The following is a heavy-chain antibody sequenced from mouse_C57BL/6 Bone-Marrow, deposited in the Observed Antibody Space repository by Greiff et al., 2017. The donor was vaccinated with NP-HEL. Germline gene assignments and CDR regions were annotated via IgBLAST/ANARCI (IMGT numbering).Heavy chain of an antibody. J-gene: IGHJ3*01. CDR3: ARDRGLLLGFAY. D-gene: IGHD1-1*01. Sequence: EVQGVESGGGLVKPGGSLKLSCAASGFTFSSYAMSWVRQTPEKRLEWVATISDGGSYTYYPDNVKGRFTISRDNAKNNLYLQMSHLKSEDTAMYYCARDRGLLLGFAYWGQGTLVTVSA. CDR2: ISDGGSYT. CDR1: GFTFSSYA. V-gene: IGHV5-4*01.